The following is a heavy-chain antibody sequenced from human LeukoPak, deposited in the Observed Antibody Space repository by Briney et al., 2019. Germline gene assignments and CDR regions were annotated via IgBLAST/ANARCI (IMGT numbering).Heavy chain of an antibody. D-gene: IGHD3-22*01. Sequence: GGSLRLSCAASGFTLSSYSMNWVRQAPGKGLEWVSYISSSSSTIYYADSVKGRFTISRDNAKNSVYLQMNSLRAEDTAVYYCVGDSSGYYPYYFDYWGQGTLVTVSS. CDR1: GFTLSSYS. J-gene: IGHJ4*02. V-gene: IGHV3-48*04. CDR2: ISSSSSTI. CDR3: VGDSSGYYPYYFDY.